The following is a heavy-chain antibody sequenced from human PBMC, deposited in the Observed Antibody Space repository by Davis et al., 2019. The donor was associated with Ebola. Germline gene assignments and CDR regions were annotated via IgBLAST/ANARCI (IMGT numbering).Heavy chain of an antibody. CDR1: GFTFSSYA. CDR3: ARDIVVVVAATFAYYYYGMDV. Sequence: GESLKISCAASGFTFSSYAMSWVRQAPGKGLEWVSAISGSGGSTYYADSVKGRFTISRDNSKNTLYLQMNSLRAEDTAVYYCARDIVVVVAATFAYYYYGMDVWGQGTTVTVSS. D-gene: IGHD2-15*01. J-gene: IGHJ6*02. V-gene: IGHV3-23*01. CDR2: ISGSGGST.